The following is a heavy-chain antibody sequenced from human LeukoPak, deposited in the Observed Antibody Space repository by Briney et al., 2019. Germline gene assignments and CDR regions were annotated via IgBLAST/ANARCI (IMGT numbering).Heavy chain of an antibody. D-gene: IGHD3-10*01. V-gene: IGHV4-34*01. J-gene: IGHJ5*02. CDR1: GGSLSGYY. CDR3: ARGSSYDSQRYDLGFFGP. CDR2: ITHSEST. Sequence: SETLSLTCAVYGGSLSGYYWSCIPHPPAKGLEWVVEITHSESTKYNPSLKSRVNISVDTSKNHIPLNQRSVTAADTAVYHCARGSSYDSQRYDLGFFGPWGQGTLVTVSS.